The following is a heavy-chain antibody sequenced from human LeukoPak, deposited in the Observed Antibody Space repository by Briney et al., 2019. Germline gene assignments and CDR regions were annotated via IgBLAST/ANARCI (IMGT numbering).Heavy chain of an antibody. CDR3: ARDLLDCSGGSCYIYMDV. Sequence: SETLSLTRTVSGYSITSGYYWGWIRQPPGKGLEWIGTIYHSGSTYYNPSLKSRVTISVDTSKNQFSLKLSSVTAADTAVYYCARDLLDCSGGSCYIYMDVWGKGTTVAVSS. J-gene: IGHJ6*03. CDR1: GYSITSGYY. D-gene: IGHD2-15*01. V-gene: IGHV4-38-2*02. CDR2: IYHSGST.